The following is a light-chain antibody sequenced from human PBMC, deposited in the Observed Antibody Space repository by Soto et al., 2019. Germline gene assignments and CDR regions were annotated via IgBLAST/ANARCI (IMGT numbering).Light chain of an antibody. CDR3: SSYTSSTTYV. Sequence: QSVLTQPASVSGSPGQSITISCTGTSSDVGGYKYVSWYQHHPGKGPKLMLYYVSNRTLGVSNRSSGSKSGNTAFLTICRLHAEDDADYYCSSYTSSTTYVFGTGTKVTVL. J-gene: IGLJ1*01. V-gene: IGLV2-14*01. CDR1: SSDVGGYKY. CDR2: YVS.